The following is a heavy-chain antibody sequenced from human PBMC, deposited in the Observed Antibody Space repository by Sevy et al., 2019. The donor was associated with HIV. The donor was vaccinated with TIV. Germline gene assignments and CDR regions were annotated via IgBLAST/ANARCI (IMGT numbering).Heavy chain of an antibody. Sequence: SETLSLTCTVSGGSISSYYWSWIRQPPGKGLEWIGYIYYSGSTKYNPSLKSRVTISVDTSKNQFSLKLSSVTAADTAVYYCARRRASDYWGQGTLVTVSS. J-gene: IGHJ4*02. V-gene: IGHV4-59*01. CDR3: ARRRASDY. CDR1: GGSISSYY. CDR2: IYYSGST.